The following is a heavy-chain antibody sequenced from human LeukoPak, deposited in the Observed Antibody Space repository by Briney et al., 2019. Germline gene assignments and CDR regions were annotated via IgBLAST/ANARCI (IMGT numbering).Heavy chain of an antibody. Sequence: GESLRISCKGSGYSFTSYWITWVRQMPGKGLEWMGRIDPSDSYTDYSPSFQGHVTFSADKSISTAYLQWSSLKASDTAIYYCARPDCSGSGCNLLSYWGQGTLVTVSS. V-gene: IGHV5-10-1*01. CDR2: IDPSDSYT. CDR3: ARPDCSGSGCNLLSY. D-gene: IGHD2-15*01. CDR1: GYSFTSYW. J-gene: IGHJ4*02.